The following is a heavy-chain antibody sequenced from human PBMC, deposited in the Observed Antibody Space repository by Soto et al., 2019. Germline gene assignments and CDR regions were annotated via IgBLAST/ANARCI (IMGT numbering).Heavy chain of an antibody. D-gene: IGHD3-3*01. CDR3: ATVDGLGVVTPFMDY. CDR1: GGSISSSRYR. V-gene: IGHV4-39*01. Sequence: QLQLQESGPGLVKPSETLSLICTVSGGSISSSRYRWVWVRQPPGKGLEWIGTIYYSGSTHYNPSLKSRVTISVDTSKSQFSLRLNSVTAADTAVYYCATVDGLGVVTPFMDYWGQGTLVTVSS. J-gene: IGHJ4*02. CDR2: IYYSGST.